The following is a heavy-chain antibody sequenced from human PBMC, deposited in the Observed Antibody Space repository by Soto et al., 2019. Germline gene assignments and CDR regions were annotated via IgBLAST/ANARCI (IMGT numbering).Heavy chain of an antibody. D-gene: IGHD3-9*01. CDR1: GFTFSSYA. CDR3: ARDFWVYDILTGQVTGVPPADY. Sequence: GGSLRLSCAASGFTFSSYAMHWVRQAPGKGLEWVAVISYDGSNKYYADSVKGRFTISRDNSKNTLYLQMNSLRAEDTAVYYCARDFWVYDILTGQVTGVPPADYWGQGTLVTVPQ. J-gene: IGHJ4*02. CDR2: ISYDGSNK. V-gene: IGHV3-30-3*01.